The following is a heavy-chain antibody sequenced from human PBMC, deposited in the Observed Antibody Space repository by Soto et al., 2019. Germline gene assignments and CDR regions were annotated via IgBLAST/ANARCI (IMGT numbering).Heavy chain of an antibody. CDR1: GFTFSSYG. J-gene: IGHJ6*02. D-gene: IGHD2-15*01. V-gene: IGHV3-33*01. Sequence: QVQLVESGGGVVQPGRSLRLSCAASGFTFSSYGMHWVRQAPGKGLEWVAVIWYDGSNKYYADSVKGRFTISRDNSKNTLYLQMNSLRAEDTAVYYCARDSDMKYYGMDVWGQGTTVTVSS. CDR2: IWYDGSNK. CDR3: ARDSDMKYYGMDV.